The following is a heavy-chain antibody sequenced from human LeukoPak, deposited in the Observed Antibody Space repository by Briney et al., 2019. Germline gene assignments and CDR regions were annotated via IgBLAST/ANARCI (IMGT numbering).Heavy chain of an antibody. D-gene: IGHD6-13*01. CDR3: ARDKIPAAGTPRGFDP. CDR1: GFTFSDYY. J-gene: IGHJ5*02. V-gene: IGHV3-11*04. Sequence: PGGSLRLSCAASGFTFSDYYMGWIRQAPGKGLEWISYITSNGNSVYYADSVKGRFTISRDNAKNSLYLQMNSLRAEDTAVYYCARDKIPAAGTPRGFDPWGQGTLVTVSS. CDR2: ITSNGNSV.